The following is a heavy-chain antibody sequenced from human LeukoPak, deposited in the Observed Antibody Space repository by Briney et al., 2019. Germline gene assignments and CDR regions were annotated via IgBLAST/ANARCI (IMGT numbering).Heavy chain of an antibody. V-gene: IGHV3-48*01. J-gene: IGHJ4*02. CDR3: ARGDYDFWSGYPAFDY. CDR2: ISSSSSTV. CDR1: GFTFSSYS. D-gene: IGHD3-3*01. Sequence: PGGSLRLSCAASGFTFSSYSMNWVRQAPGKGLEWVSYISSSSSTVYYADSVKGRFTISRDNAKNSLYLQMNSLRAEDTAVYYCARGDYDFWSGYPAFDYWGQGTLVTVSS.